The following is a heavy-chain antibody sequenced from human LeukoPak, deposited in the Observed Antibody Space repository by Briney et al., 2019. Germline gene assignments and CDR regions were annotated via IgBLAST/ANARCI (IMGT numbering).Heavy chain of an antibody. J-gene: IGHJ6*02. CDR3: TRDYRGKDV. D-gene: IGHD3-16*02. CDR2: IKQDGSDK. CDR1: GFTFSAYW. V-gene: IGHV3-7*01. Sequence: GGSLRLSCAASGFTFSAYWMSWVRQAPGKGLEWVANIKQDGSDKFYADSMKGRFTISRDNAKNSVYLQMDSLRVEDTAVYYCTRDYRGKDVWGRETTVTVSS.